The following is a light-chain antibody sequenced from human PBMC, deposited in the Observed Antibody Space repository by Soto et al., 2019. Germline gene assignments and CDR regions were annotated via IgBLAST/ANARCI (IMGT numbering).Light chain of an antibody. CDR1: QSVKFY. Sequence: EIVLTQSPATLSLSPGERATLSCRASQSVKFYLAWYQQKPGQAPRLLIYDASNRATGIPDRFSGSGSGTDFTLTISRLEPEDFAVYYCQQYGNSPITFGQGTRLEIK. CDR2: DAS. J-gene: IGKJ5*01. CDR3: QQYGNSPIT. V-gene: IGKV3-20*01.